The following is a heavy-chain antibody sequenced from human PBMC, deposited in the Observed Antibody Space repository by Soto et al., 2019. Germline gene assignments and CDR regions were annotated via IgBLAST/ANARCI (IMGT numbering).Heavy chain of an antibody. J-gene: IGHJ4*02. CDR1: GFSLSEYA. CDR3: ARDREVTMRSFDY. Sequence: GGSLRLSCAASGFSLSEYAIHWVRQAPGKGLEWVAVISYGGDNTYYADSVKGRFSISSDKSNNKLSLQMNSLRIEDTAVYYCARDREVTMRSFDYWGQGTLVTVSS. CDR2: ISYGGDNT. V-gene: IGHV3-30-3*01. D-gene: IGHD3-22*01.